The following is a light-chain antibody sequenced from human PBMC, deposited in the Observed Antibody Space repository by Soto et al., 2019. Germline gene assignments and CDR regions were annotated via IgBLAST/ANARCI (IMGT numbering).Light chain of an antibody. CDR3: QKYNSVPS. CDR2: AAS. CDR1: QGIRNY. V-gene: IGKV1-27*01. J-gene: IGKJ4*01. Sequence: DIQMTQSPSSLSASVGDRVTISCRASQGIRNYVAWYQQRPGKVPKLLIYAASTLQSGVPSRFSGSGSGTDFTITISSLQPEDVATYYCQKYNSVPSFGGGTKVEIK.